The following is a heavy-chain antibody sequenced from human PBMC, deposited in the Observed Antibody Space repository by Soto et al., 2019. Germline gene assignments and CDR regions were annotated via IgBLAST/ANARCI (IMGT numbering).Heavy chain of an antibody. D-gene: IGHD1-26*01. CDR1: GVTFSTYW. Sequence: PGGSLRLSCVASGVTFSTYWMHWVRQAPGKGLVWISRIKNDGSTTTYADSVKGRFTISRDNAKSTLYLQMNSLRGEDTAVYYCARGGSPLVGATGLFDSWGLGTLVTVSS. CDR3: ARGGSPLVGATGLFDS. V-gene: IGHV3-74*01. J-gene: IGHJ4*02. CDR2: IKNDGSTT.